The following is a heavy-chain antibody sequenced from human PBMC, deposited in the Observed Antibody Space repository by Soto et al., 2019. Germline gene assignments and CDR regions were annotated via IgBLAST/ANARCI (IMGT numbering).Heavy chain of an antibody. D-gene: IGHD3-9*01. CDR3: ARGGRYFDWDPYYYMDV. J-gene: IGHJ6*03. CDR2: IYYSGST. V-gene: IGHV4-59*01. CDR1: GGSISSYY. Sequence: SETLSLTCTVSGGSISSYYWSWIRQPPGKGLEWIGYIYYSGSTNYNPSLKSRVTISVDTSKNQFSLKLSSVTAADTAVYYCARGGRYFDWDPYYYMDVWGKGTTVTVSS.